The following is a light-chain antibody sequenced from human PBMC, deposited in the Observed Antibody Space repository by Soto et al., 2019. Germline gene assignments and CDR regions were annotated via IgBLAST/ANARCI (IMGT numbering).Light chain of an antibody. CDR1: QDISSY. CDR3: QQLNTYPWT. J-gene: IGKJ1*01. V-gene: IGKV1-9*01. Sequence: SQLTQSPSSLSASVGDRVTITCRASQDISSYLAWYQQEPGKAPKLLIYAASTLQSGVPSRFSGSGSGTDFTLTISTLQPEDFDCQQLNTYPWTFGQGTKVEIK. CDR2: AAS.